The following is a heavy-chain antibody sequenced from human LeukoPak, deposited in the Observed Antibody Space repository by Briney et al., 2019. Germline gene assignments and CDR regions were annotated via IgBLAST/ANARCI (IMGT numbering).Heavy chain of an antibody. J-gene: IGHJ4*02. Sequence: SVKVSCKPSVYWFNKWAMQWVRLARGQPLEWIGLIFVGSGNTNYAQKFQERVTITRDMSTRTAYMELSRLRSEDTGVYYCAADRWVGPTTFDYWGQGTLVTASS. CDR1: VYWFNKWA. CDR3: AADRWVGPTTFDY. V-gene: IGHV1-58*02. D-gene: IGHD1-26*01. CDR2: IFVGSGNT.